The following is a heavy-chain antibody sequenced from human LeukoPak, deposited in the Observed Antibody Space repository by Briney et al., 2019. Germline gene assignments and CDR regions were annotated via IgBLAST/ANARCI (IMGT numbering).Heavy chain of an antibody. CDR1: GFTFDDYA. D-gene: IGHD5-12*01. J-gene: IGHJ4*02. CDR2: ISWNSGSI. V-gene: IGHV3-9*01. CDR3: AKVTSSGYDDKYYFDY. Sequence: GGSLRLSCAASGFTFDDYATHWVRQAPGKGLEWVSGISWNSGSIGYADSVKGRFTISRDNAKNSLYLQMNSLRAEDTALYYCAKVTSSGYDDKYYFDYWGQGTLVTVSS.